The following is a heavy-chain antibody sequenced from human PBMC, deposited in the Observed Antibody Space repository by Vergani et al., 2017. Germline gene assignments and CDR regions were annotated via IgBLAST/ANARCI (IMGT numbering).Heavy chain of an antibody. CDR2: IWYDGSNK. V-gene: IGHV3-33*01. J-gene: IGHJ4*02. CDR3: ARDSPLYSSGWQTRVSYYFDY. CDR1: GFTFSSYG. D-gene: IGHD6-19*01. Sequence: QVQLVESGGGVVQPGRSLRLSCAASGFTFSSYGMHWVRQAPGKGLEWVAVIWYDGSNKYYADSVKGRFTISRDNSKNTLYLQMNSLIAEDTAVYYCARDSPLYSSGWQTRVSYYFDYWGQGTLVTVSS.